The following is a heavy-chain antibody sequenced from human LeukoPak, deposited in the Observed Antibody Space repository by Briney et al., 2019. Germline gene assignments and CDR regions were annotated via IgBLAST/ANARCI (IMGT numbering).Heavy chain of an antibody. D-gene: IGHD2-15*01. CDR2: IIPIFGTA. V-gene: IGHV1-69*05. Sequence: GASVKVSCKASGGTFSSYAISWVRQAPGQGLEWVGGIIPIFGTANYAQKFQGRVTITTDESTSTAYTELSSLRSEDTAVYYCAREGYCSGGSCYPGYNWFDPWGQGTLVTVSS. CDR3: AREGYCSGGSCYPGYNWFDP. CDR1: GGTFSSYA. J-gene: IGHJ5*02.